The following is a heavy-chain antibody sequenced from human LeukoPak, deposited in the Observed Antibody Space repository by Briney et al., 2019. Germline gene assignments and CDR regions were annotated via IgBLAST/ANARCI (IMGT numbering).Heavy chain of an antibody. J-gene: IGHJ3*02. CDR1: GYTFTSYG. Sequence: PGASVKVSCKASGYTFTSYGISWVRQAPGQGLEWMGWISAYNGNTNYAQKLQGRVTMTTDTSTSTAYMELSSLRSEDTAVYYCARDSSGYYHIEAHAFDIWGQGTMVTVSS. D-gene: IGHD3-22*01. V-gene: IGHV1-18*01. CDR3: ARDSSGYYHIEAHAFDI. CDR2: ISAYNGNT.